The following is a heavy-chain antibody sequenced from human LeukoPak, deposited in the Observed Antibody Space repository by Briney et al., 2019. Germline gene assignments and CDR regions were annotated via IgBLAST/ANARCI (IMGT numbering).Heavy chain of an antibody. V-gene: IGHV1-46*01. CDR1: GYTFTSYY. J-gene: IGHJ4*02. Sequence: ASVKVSCKASGYTFTSYYMHWVRQAPGQGLEWMGIINPSGGSTTYSQQFQGRVTMTRDTSTSTVYMELSSLRSEDTAVYYCARGSQQWLVNYWDQGTLLTVSS. CDR3: ARGSQQWLVNY. CDR2: INPSGGST. D-gene: IGHD6-19*01.